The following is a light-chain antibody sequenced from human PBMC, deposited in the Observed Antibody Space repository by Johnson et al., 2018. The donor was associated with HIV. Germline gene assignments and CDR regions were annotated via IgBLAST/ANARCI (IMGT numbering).Light chain of an antibody. CDR2: ENN. J-gene: IGLJ1*01. Sequence: QSVLTQPPSVSAAPGQKVTISCSGSSSNIGNNYVFWYQQFPVTAPKLLIYENNKRPSGIPARFSGSKSGTSATLGITGLQTGDEADYYCRTWDSSLSAYVFGTGTKVTVL. CDR3: RTWDSSLSAYV. V-gene: IGLV1-51*02. CDR1: SSNIGNNY.